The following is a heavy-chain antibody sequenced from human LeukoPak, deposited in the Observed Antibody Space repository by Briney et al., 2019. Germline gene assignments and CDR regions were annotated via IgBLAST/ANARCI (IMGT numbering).Heavy chain of an antibody. Sequence: ASVKVSCKASGYTFTSYAMNWVRQAPGQGLEWMGWISAYNGNTNYAQKLQGRVTMTTDTSTSTAYMELRSLRSDDTAVYYCARDCSSTSCYPWELDYWGQGTLVTVSS. J-gene: IGHJ4*02. D-gene: IGHD2-2*01. CDR3: ARDCSSTSCYPWELDY. CDR1: GYTFTSYA. V-gene: IGHV1-18*01. CDR2: ISAYNGNT.